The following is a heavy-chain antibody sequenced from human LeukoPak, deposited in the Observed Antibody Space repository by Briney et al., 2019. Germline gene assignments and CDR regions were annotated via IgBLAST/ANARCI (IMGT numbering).Heavy chain of an antibody. J-gene: IGHJ5*02. CDR1: GYSFTSYW. V-gene: IGHV5-51*01. CDR3: ARLPGWGIVGATLDWFDP. D-gene: IGHD1-26*01. CDR2: IYPGDSDT. Sequence: GESLKISCKGSGYSFTSYWIGWVRQMPGKGLEWMGIIYPGDSDTRYSPSFQGQVTISADKSISTAYLQWSSLKASDTAMYYCARLPGWGIVGATLDWFDPWGQGTLVTVSS.